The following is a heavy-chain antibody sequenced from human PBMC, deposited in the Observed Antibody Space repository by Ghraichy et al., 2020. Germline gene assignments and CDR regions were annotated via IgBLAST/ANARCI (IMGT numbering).Heavy chain of an antibody. J-gene: IGHJ5*02. CDR1: GYTFTSYD. V-gene: IGHV1-8*01. Sequence: ASVKVSCKASGYTFTSYDITWVRQATGQGLEWLRWMNPSSGSTGYAQNFQGRLTMSRNTSISTGYMELRSLRSEDTGVYYCARAANSGYSESWGQGTLVSVSS. CDR2: MNPSSGST. D-gene: IGHD3-22*01. CDR3: ARAANSGYSES.